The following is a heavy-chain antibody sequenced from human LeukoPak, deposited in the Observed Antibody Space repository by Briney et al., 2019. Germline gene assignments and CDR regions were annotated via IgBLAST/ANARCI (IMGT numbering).Heavy chain of an antibody. V-gene: IGHV4-4*09. Sequence: PSETLSLTCIVSGASNNSYYWSWIRQPPGKGLEWIGYTHPSGNTNYSPSLKSRVTISMDTSTNQFSPKVRPVTAADTAVYYCARKAPKKGWFDPWGQGTLVTVSS. CDR3: ARKAPKKGWFDP. CDR1: GASNNSYY. CDR2: THPSGNT. J-gene: IGHJ5*02.